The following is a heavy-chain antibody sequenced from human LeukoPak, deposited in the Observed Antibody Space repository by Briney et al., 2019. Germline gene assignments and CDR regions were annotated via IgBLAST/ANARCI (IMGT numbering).Heavy chain of an antibody. CDR2: INPNSGGT. CDR3: ARRDDYYDSSGYVNWFDP. J-gene: IGHJ5*02. CDR1: GYTFTGYY. V-gene: IGHV1-2*02. D-gene: IGHD3-22*01. Sequence: ASVKVSCKASGYTFTGYYMHWVRQAPGQGLEWMGWINPNSGGTNYARKFQGRVTITRDTSISTAYMELSRLRSDDTAVYYCARRDDYYDSSGYVNWFDPWGQGTLVTVSS.